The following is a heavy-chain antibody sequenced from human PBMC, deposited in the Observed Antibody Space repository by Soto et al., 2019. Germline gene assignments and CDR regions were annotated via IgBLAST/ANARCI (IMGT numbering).Heavy chain of an antibody. Sequence: SETLSLTCTVSGGSISNSYWSWIRLSPGKGLEWIGYIYSSGSTNYNPSLESRVTISVDTSKNQFSLRLTSVTAADTAVYFCSRGRDPHKGGRSWGQGTLVTVSS. CDR1: GGSISNSY. CDR2: IYSSGST. CDR3: SRGRDPHKGGRS. V-gene: IGHV4-59*12. J-gene: IGHJ5*02. D-gene: IGHD3-16*01.